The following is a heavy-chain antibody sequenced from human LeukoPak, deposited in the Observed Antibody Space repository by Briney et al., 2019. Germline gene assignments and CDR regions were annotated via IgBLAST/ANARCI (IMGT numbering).Heavy chain of an antibody. Sequence: SETLSLTCTVSGGSISTYYWSWIRQPPGKGLEWIGYIFYSGSTNYNPSLKSRVTISVDTSKNQFSLKLTSVTAADTAVYYCARHAGGWTVFDYWGQGTLVTVSS. V-gene: IGHV4-59*08. CDR1: GGSISTYY. CDR2: IFYSGST. D-gene: IGHD6-19*01. J-gene: IGHJ4*02. CDR3: ARHAGGWTVFDY.